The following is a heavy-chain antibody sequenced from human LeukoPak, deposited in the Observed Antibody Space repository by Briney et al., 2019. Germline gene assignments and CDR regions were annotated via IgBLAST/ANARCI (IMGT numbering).Heavy chain of an antibody. CDR2: ISNNGVST. J-gene: IGHJ4*02. CDR3: ARRYVGNFYFDF. V-gene: IGHV3-23*01. D-gene: IGHD3-9*01. Sequence: GGSLRLSCAASGFTFSSYAMGWVRQTPGKGLGWVSAISNNGVSTFYADSVKGRFTISRDNSKNTVFLEMNNLRAEDAAIYYCARRYVGNFYFDFWGQGTQVTVSS. CDR1: GFTFSSYA.